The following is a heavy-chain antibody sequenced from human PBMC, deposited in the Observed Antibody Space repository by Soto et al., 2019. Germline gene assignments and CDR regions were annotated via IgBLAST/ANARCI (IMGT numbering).Heavy chain of an antibody. J-gene: IGHJ5*02. CDR3: VRTAREGAVAPHWFDR. CDR2: VYYTGST. Sequence: SETLSLTCTVSGASIRSTDYYWSWIRQAPGKGLEWIGYVYYTGSTYYNPSLMSRLTISVDTSKNQFSLKLTSVAAAETAVYYCVRTAREGAVAPHWFDRWGQGTQVTVSS. D-gene: IGHD2-21*02. V-gene: IGHV4-30-4*01. CDR1: GASIRSTDYY.